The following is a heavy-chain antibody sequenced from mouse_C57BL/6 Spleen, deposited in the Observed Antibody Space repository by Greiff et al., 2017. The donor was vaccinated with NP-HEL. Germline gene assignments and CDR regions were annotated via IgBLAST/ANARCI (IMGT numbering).Heavy chain of an antibody. CDR1: GYAFSSYW. J-gene: IGHJ1*03. Sequence: QVQLKQSGAELVKPGASVKISCKASGYAFSSYWMNWVKQRPGKGLEWIGQIYPGDGDTNYNGKFKGKATLTADKSSSTAYMQLSSLTSEDSAVYFCATIPLITTVVATDFDVWGTGTTVTVSS. D-gene: IGHD1-1*01. CDR2: IYPGDGDT. V-gene: IGHV1-80*01. CDR3: ATIPLITTVVATDFDV.